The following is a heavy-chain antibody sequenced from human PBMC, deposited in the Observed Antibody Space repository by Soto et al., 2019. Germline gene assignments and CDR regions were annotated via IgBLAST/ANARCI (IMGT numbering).Heavy chain of an antibody. J-gene: IGHJ4*02. CDR1: GGSIKSSDYH. Sequence: SETLSLTCTVSGGSIKSSDYHWSWIRQPPGKVLEWIGYVYSTGSTYYNPSLKSRLTISVDTSKNQFSLKLSSVTAADTAVYYCARSDGRYWGQGTLVTVSS. V-gene: IGHV4-30-4*02. CDR2: VYSTGST. CDR3: ARSDGRY.